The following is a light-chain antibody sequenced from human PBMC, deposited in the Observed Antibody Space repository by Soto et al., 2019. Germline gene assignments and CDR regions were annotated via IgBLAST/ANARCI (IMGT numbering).Light chain of an antibody. CDR1: QTVSSSF. CDR3: QQYGASPWT. CDR2: ATS. V-gene: IGKV3-20*01. J-gene: IGKJ1*01. Sequence: EIVLTQSPCTLSWSPGERATLSWRATQTVSSSFLAWYQQKHGQAPRLPLYATSRGATGTPDRFSGSGYGTDFTLTISRLEPEDFAVYYRQQYGASPWTFGQGTKVDIK.